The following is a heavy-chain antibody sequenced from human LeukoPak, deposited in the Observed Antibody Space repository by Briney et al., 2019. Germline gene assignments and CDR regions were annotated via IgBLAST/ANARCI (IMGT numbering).Heavy chain of an antibody. J-gene: IGHJ4*02. V-gene: IGHV1-2*02. CDR1: GYTFTGYY. D-gene: IGHD6-13*01. CDR3: ARQGALVKGIDY. CDR2: INPNSGVT. Sequence: ASVKVSCKASGYTFTGYYMHWVRQAPGQGLEWMGWINPNSGVTNYAQKFQGRVTMARDTSISTVYMELSRLRSDDTAVYYCARQGALVKGIDYWGQGTLVTVSS.